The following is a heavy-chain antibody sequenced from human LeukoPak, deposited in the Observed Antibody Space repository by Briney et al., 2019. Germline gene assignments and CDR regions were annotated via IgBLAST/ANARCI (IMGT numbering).Heavy chain of an antibody. D-gene: IGHD3-3*01. J-gene: IGHJ4*02. CDR2: LSGTGGST. CDR1: GFTFNNYA. CDR3: AKAGSGYYNDYYFDS. V-gene: IGHV3-23*01. Sequence: SGGSLRLSCAASGFTFNNYAMSSVRQAPGKGLEWVSTLSGTGGSTYYADSVRGRFTISRDNSKNTLYLQMDSLRGEDTAVYYCAKAGSGYYNDYYFDSWGQGTLVTVSS.